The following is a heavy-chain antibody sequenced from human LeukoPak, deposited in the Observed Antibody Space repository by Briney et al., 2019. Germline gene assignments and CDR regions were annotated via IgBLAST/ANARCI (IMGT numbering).Heavy chain of an antibody. V-gene: IGHV3-23*01. CDR2: ISDIGGIT. CDR1: GFTFSSYA. Sequence: GGSLRLSCAASGFTFSSYAMSWVRQAPGKGLQCVSSISDIGGITYYADSVKGRFTISRDNSKNTLYLQMNSLRAEDTAVYYCARLSAMLRGPEPIYYFDYWGQGTLVTVSS. CDR3: ARLSAMLRGPEPIYYFDY. D-gene: IGHD3-10*01. J-gene: IGHJ4*01.